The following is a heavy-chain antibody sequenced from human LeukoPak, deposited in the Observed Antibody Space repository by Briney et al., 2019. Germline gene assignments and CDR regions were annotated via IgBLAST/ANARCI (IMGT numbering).Heavy chain of an antibody. Sequence: GGSLRLSCAASGFTFSSYGMHWVRQAPGKGLEWVAVISYDGSNKYYADSVKGRFTISRDNSKNTLYLQMNSLRAEDTAVYYCAKGVGYCSGGSCQQFDYWGQGTLVTVSS. J-gene: IGHJ4*02. CDR1: GFTFSSYG. CDR2: ISYDGSNK. V-gene: IGHV3-30*18. CDR3: AKGVGYCSGGSCQQFDY. D-gene: IGHD2-15*01.